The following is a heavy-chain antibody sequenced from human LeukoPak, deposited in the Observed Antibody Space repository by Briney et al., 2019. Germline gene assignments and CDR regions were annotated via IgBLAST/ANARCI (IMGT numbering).Heavy chain of an antibody. CDR1: GFTFSNYS. J-gene: IGHJ4*02. CDR3: ARAYGDSVGPVYYFDS. Sequence: GGSLRLACAAYGFTFSNYSMNWVRQAPGKGLEWVSSISSRSSYIYYADSVRGRFTISRDNAKNSLYLQVNSLRAEDTAVYYCARAYGDSVGPVYYFDSWGQGSLVTVSS. D-gene: IGHD4-17*01. CDR2: ISSRSSYI. V-gene: IGHV3-21*01.